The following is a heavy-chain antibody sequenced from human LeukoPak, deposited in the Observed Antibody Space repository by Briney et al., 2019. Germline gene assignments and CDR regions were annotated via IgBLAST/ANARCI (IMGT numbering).Heavy chain of an antibody. CDR1: GDSVSNNRAD. V-gene: IGHV6-1*01. CDR2: TYYRSKWYN. J-gene: IGHJ4*02. D-gene: IGHD4-17*01. CDR3: ARIATVTQDDY. Sequence: SQTLSLTCTISGDSVSNNRADWNWIRQSPSRGLEWLGRTYYRSKWYNDYALSVKSRITINPDTSKNQFSLQLNSVTPEDTAVYYCARIATVTQDDYWGQGTLVTVSS.